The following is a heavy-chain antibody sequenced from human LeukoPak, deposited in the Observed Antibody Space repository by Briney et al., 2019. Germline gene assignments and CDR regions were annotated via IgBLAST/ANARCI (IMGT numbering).Heavy chain of an antibody. CDR3: ARGTVCGSGGKCSGSWYYDY. CDR1: GYTFTSND. J-gene: IGHJ4*02. CDR2: MSPNSGNT. D-gene: IGHD6-13*01. V-gene: IGHV1-8*01. Sequence: ASVKVSCKASGYTFTSNDINWVRQATGQGLEWMGWMSPNSGNTGYAQKFQGRVAMTRNTSISTAYMELSSLRSEDTVVYYCARGTVCGSGGKCSGSWYYDYWGQGTLVTVSS.